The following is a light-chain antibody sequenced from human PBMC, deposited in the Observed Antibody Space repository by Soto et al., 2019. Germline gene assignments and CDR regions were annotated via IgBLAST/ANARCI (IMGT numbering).Light chain of an antibody. V-gene: IGKV3-11*01. Sequence: FVLTQSPATLSLSPGERATLSCRASQSVSGYLAWYQQKRGQAPRLLIYDASNRATGIPARFSGSGSGTDFTLTISSLEPEDFAVYYCLERNNWPPAITFGQGTRLEIK. J-gene: IGKJ5*01. CDR1: QSVSGY. CDR2: DAS. CDR3: LERNNWPPAIT.